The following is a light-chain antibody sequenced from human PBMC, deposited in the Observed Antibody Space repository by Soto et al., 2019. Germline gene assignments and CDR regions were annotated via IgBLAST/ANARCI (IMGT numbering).Light chain of an antibody. J-gene: IGKJ1*01. Sequence: DIVMTQSPDSLAVSLGERASINCKSSQSILYYANNKNSLAWYQQKPGQPPKLLIYWASTRESGVPDRFSGSASGTDFTLTISSLQAEDVAVYYCQHYYSHPWTFGQGTKVEIK. V-gene: IGKV4-1*01. CDR2: WAS. CDR1: QSILYYANNKNS. CDR3: QHYYSHPWT.